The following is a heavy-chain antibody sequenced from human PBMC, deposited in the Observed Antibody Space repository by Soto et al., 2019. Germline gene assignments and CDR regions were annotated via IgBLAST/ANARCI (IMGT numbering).Heavy chain of an antibody. V-gene: IGHV4-31*03. CDR2: IYYSGST. D-gene: IGHD1-1*01. CDR3: ARDFTGTNSFDY. CDR1: GGSISSGGYY. Sequence: PSETLSLTCTVSGGSISSGGYYWSWIRQHPGKGLEWIGYIYYSGSTYYNPSLKSRVTISVDTSKNQFSLKLSSVTAADTAVYYCARDFTGTNSFDYWGQGTLVTAPQ. J-gene: IGHJ4*02.